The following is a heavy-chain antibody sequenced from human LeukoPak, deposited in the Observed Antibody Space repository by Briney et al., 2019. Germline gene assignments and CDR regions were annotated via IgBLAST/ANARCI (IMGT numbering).Heavy chain of an antibody. CDR2: IYYSGST. Sequence: PSETLSLTCAVYGGSFSGYYWSWIRQHPGKGLEWIGYIYYSGSTYYNPSLKSRVTISVDTSKNQFSLKLSSVTAADTAVYYCARGVGYSYGYFDYWGQGTLVTVSS. CDR1: GGSFSGYY. D-gene: IGHD5-18*01. V-gene: IGHV4-31*11. J-gene: IGHJ4*02. CDR3: ARGVGYSYGYFDY.